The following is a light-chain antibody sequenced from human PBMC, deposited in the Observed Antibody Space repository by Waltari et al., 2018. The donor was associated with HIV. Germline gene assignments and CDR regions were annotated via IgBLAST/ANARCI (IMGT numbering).Light chain of an antibody. Sequence: QSVMTQPPSASGNPGQRVTIACSGTSSNIGSRSVNWYQHFPGTAPKLLIFTNDQRPSCVSDRFAASKSCTSASLSISGLHSGDEGVYYCSACDVSLNGVVFGGGTKLTVL. CDR2: TND. CDR3: SACDVSLNGVV. J-gene: IGLJ2*01. CDR1: SSNIGSRS. V-gene: IGLV1-44*01.